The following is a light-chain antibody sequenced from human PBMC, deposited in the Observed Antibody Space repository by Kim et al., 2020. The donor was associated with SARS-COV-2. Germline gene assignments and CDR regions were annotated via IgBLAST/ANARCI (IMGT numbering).Light chain of an antibody. CDR2: DAS. CDR3: QQYNSYPWT. V-gene: IGKV1-5*01. CDR1: QSSSSW. Sequence: ASGGDRVTITCRASQSSSSWLAWYQQKPGKAPKLLIYDASSLESGVPSRFSGSGSGTEFTLTISSLQPDDFATYYCQQYNSYPWTFGQGTKVDIK. J-gene: IGKJ1*01.